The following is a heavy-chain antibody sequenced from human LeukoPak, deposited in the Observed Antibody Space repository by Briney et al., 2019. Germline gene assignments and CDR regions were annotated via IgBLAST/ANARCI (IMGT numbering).Heavy chain of an antibody. J-gene: IGHJ6*03. CDR1: GGTFSSYA. Sequence: RASVKVSCKASGGTFSSYAINWVRQAPGQGLEWMGRIIPIFGTANYAHKFQGSVTITTDESTSTAYMELSSLRSEDTAVYYCAGKNCSGGSCYSGAFRARSGYYMDVWGKGTTVTVSS. CDR3: AGKNCSGGSCYSGAFRARSGYYMDV. CDR2: IIPIFGTA. V-gene: IGHV1-69*05. D-gene: IGHD2-15*01.